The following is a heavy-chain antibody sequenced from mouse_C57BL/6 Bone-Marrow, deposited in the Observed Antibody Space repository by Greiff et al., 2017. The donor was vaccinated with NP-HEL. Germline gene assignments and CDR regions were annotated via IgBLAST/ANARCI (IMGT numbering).Heavy chain of an antibody. Sequence: QVQLQQPGTELVKPGASVKLSCKASGYTFTSYWMPWVKQRPGQGLEWIGNINPSNGGTNYNEKFKSKSTLTVDKSSSTAYMQLSSLTSEDAAVYYCARQDYDTAWFAYWGKGTLVTVSA. V-gene: IGHV1-53*01. CDR3: ARQDYDTAWFAY. J-gene: IGHJ3*01. CDR2: INPSNGGT. D-gene: IGHD2-4*01. CDR1: GYTFTSYW.